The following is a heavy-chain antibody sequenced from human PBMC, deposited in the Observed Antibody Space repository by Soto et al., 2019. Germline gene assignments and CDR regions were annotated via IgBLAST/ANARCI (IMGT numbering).Heavy chain of an antibody. D-gene: IGHD3-16*02. V-gene: IGHV1-69*06. CDR1: GGTFSSYA. CDR3: THYDYVWGSYRHLPGCMDV. Sequence: QVQLVQSGAEVKKPGSSVKVSCKASGGTFSSYAISWVRQAPGQGLEWMGGIIPIFGTANYAQKFQGRVTITADKSTSTAYMELSSLRSEDTAVYYCTHYDYVWGSYRHLPGCMDVWGQGTTVTVSS. J-gene: IGHJ6*02. CDR2: IIPIFGTA.